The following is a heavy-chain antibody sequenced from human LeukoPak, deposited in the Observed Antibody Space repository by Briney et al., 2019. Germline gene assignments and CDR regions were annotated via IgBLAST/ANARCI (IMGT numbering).Heavy chain of an antibody. CDR2: IYYSGST. D-gene: IGHD3-10*01. CDR1: GGSISSSSYY. CDR3: ASTPGLWFGAFNSNWFDP. Sequence: SETLSLTCTVSGGSISSSSYYWGWIRRSPGKGLEWIGSIYYSGSTYYNPSLKSRVTISVDTSKNQFSLKLSSVTAADTAVYYCASTPGLWFGAFNSNWFDPWGQGTLVTVSS. J-gene: IGHJ5*02. V-gene: IGHV4-39*01.